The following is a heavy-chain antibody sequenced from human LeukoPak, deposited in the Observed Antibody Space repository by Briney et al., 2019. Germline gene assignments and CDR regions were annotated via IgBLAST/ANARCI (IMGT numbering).Heavy chain of an antibody. J-gene: IGHJ6*02. Sequence: SETPSLTCTVSGGSIGTDHWSWIRQPPGKGLDWIGYAYYNGNTNYNPSLNSRVTISVDTSNNQFSLRLTSVTTADTAVYYCARGHPPNLDVWGQGTTVTVSS. CDR1: GGSIGTDH. CDR3: ARGHPPNLDV. V-gene: IGHV4-59*01. CDR2: AYYNGNT.